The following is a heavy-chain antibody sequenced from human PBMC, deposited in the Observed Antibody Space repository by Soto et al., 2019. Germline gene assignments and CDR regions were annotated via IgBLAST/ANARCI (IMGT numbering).Heavy chain of an antibody. D-gene: IGHD3-10*01. V-gene: IGHV3-7*01. CDR3: AREITMVRGVIIHDAFDI. Sequence: GGSLRLSCAASGFTFSSYWMSWVRQAPGKGLEWVANIKQDGSEKYYVDSVKGGFTISRDNAKNSLYLQMNSLRAEDTAVYYCAREITMVRGVIIHDAFDIWGQGTMVTVSS. CDR2: IKQDGSEK. CDR1: GFTFSSYW. J-gene: IGHJ3*02.